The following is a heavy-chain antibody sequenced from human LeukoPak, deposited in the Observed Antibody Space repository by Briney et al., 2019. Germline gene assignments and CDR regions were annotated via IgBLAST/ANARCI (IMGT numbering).Heavy chain of an antibody. Sequence: PSETLSLTCTVSGDSISSDNSYWGWIRQPPGKGLEWIGSIFYTGSTYYNPSLKSRVTISVDTSKNQLSLKLSSVTAADTAVYYCARRHNSSFDYWGQGTLVTVSS. CDR3: ARRHNSSFDY. J-gene: IGHJ4*02. CDR1: GDSISSDNSY. CDR2: IFYTGST. V-gene: IGHV4-39*01. D-gene: IGHD6-6*01.